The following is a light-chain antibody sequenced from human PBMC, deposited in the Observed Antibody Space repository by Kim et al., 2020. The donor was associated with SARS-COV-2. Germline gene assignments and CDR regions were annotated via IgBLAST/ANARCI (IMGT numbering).Light chain of an antibody. Sequence: ASTGDRVTITCRASQGSSSYLAWYQQKPGKAPKLLIYAASTLQSGVPSRFSGSGSGTDFTLTISCLQSEDFATYYCQQYYSYPPTFGQGTKVDIK. CDR1: QGSSSY. CDR2: AAS. CDR3: QQYYSYPPT. J-gene: IGKJ1*01. V-gene: IGKV1-8*01.